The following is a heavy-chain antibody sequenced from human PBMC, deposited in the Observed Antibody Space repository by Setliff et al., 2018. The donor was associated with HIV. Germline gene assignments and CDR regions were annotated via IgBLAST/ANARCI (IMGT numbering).Heavy chain of an antibody. CDR3: ARSDSGYRSSWAPFDI. CDR1: GGSFNTSSYC. V-gene: IGHV4-39*07. D-gene: IGHD6-13*01. CDR2: MFYRGST. Sequence: SETLSLTCSVSGGSFNTSSYCWGWIRQPPGKGLEWIGSMFYRGSTYYNPSLKGRVTISVDTSKNQFSLKLSSVTAADTAVYYCARSDSGYRSSWAPFDIWGQGTMVT. J-gene: IGHJ3*02.